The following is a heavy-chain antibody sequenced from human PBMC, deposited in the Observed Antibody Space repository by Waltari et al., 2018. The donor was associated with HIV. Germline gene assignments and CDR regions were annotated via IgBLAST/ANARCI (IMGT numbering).Heavy chain of an antibody. CDR3: AKSLILYPILGKDYFDY. D-gene: IGHD7-27*01. Sequence: EVQLLESGGGLVQPGGSLRLSCAASGFTFSSYAMSWVRQAPGKGLEWVSDISGSGGSTYYADSVKVRFTISRDNSKNTLYLQMNSLRAEDTAVYYCAKSLILYPILGKDYFDYWGQGTLVTVSS. CDR1: GFTFSSYA. CDR2: ISGSGGST. V-gene: IGHV3-23*01. J-gene: IGHJ4*02.